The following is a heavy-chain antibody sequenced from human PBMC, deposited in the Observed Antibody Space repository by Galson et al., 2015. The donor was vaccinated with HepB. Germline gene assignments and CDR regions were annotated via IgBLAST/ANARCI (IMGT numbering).Heavy chain of an antibody. CDR1: GFTFSSFA. J-gene: IGHJ4*02. Sequence: SLRLSCAASGFTFSSFAMSWVRQAPGKGLGWVSAISGSGGSTYYADSVKGRFTISRDNSKNTMYLQTNSLRAEDTAVYYCARCDYSNYPVDYWGQGTLVTVSS. D-gene: IGHD4-11*01. V-gene: IGHV3-23*01. CDR2: ISGSGGST. CDR3: ARCDYSNYPVDY.